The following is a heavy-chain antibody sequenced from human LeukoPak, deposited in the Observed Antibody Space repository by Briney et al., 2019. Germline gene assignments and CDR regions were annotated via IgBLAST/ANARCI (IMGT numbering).Heavy chain of an antibody. Sequence: PSETLSLTSTVSGGSISRYYWCSIPDPLGEGQEWLGHIYYRGSTSYNPSLKSRVTISVDTSKNQFSLKLSSVTAADTAVYFCARVPYYYDSSGAFDVWGLGTMVTVSS. CDR3: ARVPYYYDSSGAFDV. CDR1: GGSISRYY. CDR2: IYYRGST. J-gene: IGHJ3*01. V-gene: IGHV4-59*01. D-gene: IGHD3-22*01.